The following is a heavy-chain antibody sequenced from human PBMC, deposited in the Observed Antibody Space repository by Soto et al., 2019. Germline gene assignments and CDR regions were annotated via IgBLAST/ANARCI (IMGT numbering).Heavy chain of an antibody. J-gene: IGHJ4*02. V-gene: IGHV3-33*01. CDR1: GCTFIRHG. CDR2: IWYDGNPK. CDR3: ARDMLVDSSGLTDN. D-gene: IGHD3-22*01. Sequence: PGGSLRLSCAACGCTFIRHGSHWVRHAPCKGLEWLAVIWYDGNPKYYAESVKGRFTISRDNSKSTMYPQINNRKTYEKGVYYSARDMLVDSSGLTDNWGQRTLVAVSS.